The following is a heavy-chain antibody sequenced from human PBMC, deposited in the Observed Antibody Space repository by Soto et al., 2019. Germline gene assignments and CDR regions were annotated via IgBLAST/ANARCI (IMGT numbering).Heavy chain of an antibody. J-gene: IGHJ4*02. CDR2: IKQDGSEK. CDR1: GFTCSSDW. Sequence: EVHLVDSGGGLGQPGGSLRLSCAASGFTCSSDWMSWVLQAPGKGLELVANIKQDGSEKDYVDSVKGRFTISRDNPKNSLYLQLNSLRAEDTAVYYCARDLISATGFDYWGQGTLVNVSS. CDR3: ARDLISATGFDY. V-gene: IGHV3-7*05. D-gene: IGHD2-15*01.